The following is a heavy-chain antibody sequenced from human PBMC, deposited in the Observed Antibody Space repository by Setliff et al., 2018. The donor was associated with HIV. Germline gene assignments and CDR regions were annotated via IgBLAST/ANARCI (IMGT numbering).Heavy chain of an antibody. CDR2: VHSTLST. J-gene: IGHJ5*02. CDR3: ARRTFGSGRFDP. Sequence: SETLSLTCTVSGDSMTSGSFYWSWVRQPAGKGLEWIGQVHSTLSTNYNPSLKSRLSISADTSKNQFSLNLRFVTAADTAQYYCARRTFGSGRFDPWGQGTPVTVSS. V-gene: IGHV4-61*09. CDR1: GDSMTSGSFY. D-gene: IGHD6-19*01.